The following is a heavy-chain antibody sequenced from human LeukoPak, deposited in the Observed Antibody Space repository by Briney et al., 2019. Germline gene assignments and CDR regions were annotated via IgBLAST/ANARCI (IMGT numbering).Heavy chain of an antibody. J-gene: IGHJ6*03. V-gene: IGHV3-15*01. CDR2: VKSKTDGGTT. CDR3: TTGPGIAARHPYYYYYYMDV. Sequence: GGSLRLSRAASGFTFSNAWMSWVGQAPGKGLEWVGRVKSKTDGGTTDYAAPVKGRFTISRDDSKHTPYLLMNSLKTDDTTVYYCTTGPGIAARHPYYYYYYMDVWGKGTTVTVSS. CDR1: GFTFSNAW. D-gene: IGHD6-6*01.